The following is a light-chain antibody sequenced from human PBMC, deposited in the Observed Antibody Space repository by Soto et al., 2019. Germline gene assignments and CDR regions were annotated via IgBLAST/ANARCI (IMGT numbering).Light chain of an antibody. Sequence: EIVMTQSPATLSVSPGERATLSCRASQSVNSNYLAWYQQKPGQAPRLLIYGISKRATDIPDRFSGSGSGTEFTPTISSLQPEDFATYYCQQHGQWPITFGQGTRLEIK. CDR3: QQHGQWPIT. J-gene: IGKJ5*01. V-gene: IGKV3D-15*01. CDR2: GIS. CDR1: QSVNSN.